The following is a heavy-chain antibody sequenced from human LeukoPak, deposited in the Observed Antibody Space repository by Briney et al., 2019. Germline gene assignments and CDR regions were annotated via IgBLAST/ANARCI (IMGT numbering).Heavy chain of an antibody. Sequence: GASVKVSCKASGYTLTGYYMHWVRQAPGQGLEWMGWINPNSGGTNYAQKFQGRVTMTRDTSISTAYMELSRLRSDDTAVYYCARLPGYSYGSDYWGQGTLVTVSS. CDR2: INPNSGGT. J-gene: IGHJ4*02. CDR3: ARLPGYSYGSDY. D-gene: IGHD5-18*01. V-gene: IGHV1-2*02. CDR1: GYTLTGYY.